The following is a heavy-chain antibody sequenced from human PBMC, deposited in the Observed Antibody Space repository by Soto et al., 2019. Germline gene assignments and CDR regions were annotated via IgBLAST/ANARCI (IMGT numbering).Heavy chain of an antibody. CDR2: IYYSGST. CDR3: ASRKSAPYFDY. CDR1: GGSTSRGEYY. D-gene: IGHD3-3*01. V-gene: IGHV4-30-4*01. J-gene: IGHJ4*02. Sequence: SETLSLTCPVSGGSTSRGEYYWSWIRQPPGKGLEWIGNIYYSGSTYYNPSLKSRVTISIDTSKNQFSLKLSSVTAADTAVYYCASRKSAPYFDYWGQGSLVTVS.